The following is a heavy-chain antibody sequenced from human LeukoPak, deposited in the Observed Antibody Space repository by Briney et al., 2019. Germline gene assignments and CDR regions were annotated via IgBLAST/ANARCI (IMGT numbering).Heavy chain of an antibody. J-gene: IGHJ6*03. V-gene: IGHV4-59*01. CDR2: IYYSGST. D-gene: IGHD6-6*01. CDR1: GGSISSYY. Sequence: SETPSLTCTVSGGSISSYYWSWIRQPPGKGLEWIGYIYYSGSTNYNPSLKSRVTISVDTSKNQFSLKLSSVTAADTAVYYCARVVAARRYYYYYYYMDVWGKGTTVTVSS. CDR3: ARVVAARRYYYYYYYMDV.